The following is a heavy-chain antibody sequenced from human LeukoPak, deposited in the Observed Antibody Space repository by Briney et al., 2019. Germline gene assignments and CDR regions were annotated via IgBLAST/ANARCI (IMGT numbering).Heavy chain of an antibody. CDR1: GYTFTSYE. V-gene: IGHV1-8*01. J-gene: IGHJ5*02. D-gene: IGHD3-22*01. Sequence: ASVKVSCKASGYTFTSYEINWVRQATGQGLEWMGWINPNSGNTGYAQKFQGRVTMTSNTARNTAYMELSSLSSEETAVYYCARVIVPNWFDPWGQGTLVTVSS. CDR3: ARVIVPNWFDP. CDR2: INPNSGNT.